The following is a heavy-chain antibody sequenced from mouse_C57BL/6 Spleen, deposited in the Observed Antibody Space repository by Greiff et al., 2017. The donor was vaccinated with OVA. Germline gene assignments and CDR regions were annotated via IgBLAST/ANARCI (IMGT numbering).Heavy chain of an antibody. CDR2: IDPSDSYT. CDR3: ARPDY. J-gene: IGHJ2*01. V-gene: IGHV1-59*01. CDR1: GYTFTSYW. Sequence: QVQLQQPGAELVRPGTSVKLSCKASGYTFTSYWMHWVKQRPGQGLEWIGVIDPSDSYTNYNQKFKGKATLTVDTSSSTAYMQLISLTSEDSAVYYCARPDYWGQGTTLTVSS.